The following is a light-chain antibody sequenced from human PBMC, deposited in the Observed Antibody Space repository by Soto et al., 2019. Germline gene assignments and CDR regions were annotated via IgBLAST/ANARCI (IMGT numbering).Light chain of an antibody. Sequence: EIVLTQSPGTLSLSPGERATLSCRASQSVSSSYLGWYQQKPGQAPRLLIYGASSRATGIPDRFSGSGSGTYFTLTISRLDPEDFAVYYCQQYHSSRCTFGQGTKVEIK. CDR2: GAS. CDR1: QSVSSSY. V-gene: IGKV3-20*01. CDR3: QQYHSSRCT. J-gene: IGKJ1*01.